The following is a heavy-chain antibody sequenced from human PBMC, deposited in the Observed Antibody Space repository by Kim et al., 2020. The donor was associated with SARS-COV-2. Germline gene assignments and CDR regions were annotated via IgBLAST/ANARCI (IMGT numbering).Heavy chain of an antibody. Sequence: SETLSLTCAVYGGSFSGHYWSWIRQPPGKGLEWIGEINHSGSTNYNLSLKSRITMSVDTSKNQFSLKLSSVTAADTAVYYCARAPKDLAGSGVWALDSWGQGTRVTVSS. CDR3: ARAPKDLAGSGVWALDS. J-gene: IGHJ4*02. V-gene: IGHV4-34*01. D-gene: IGHD2-15*01. CDR2: INHSGST. CDR1: GGSFSGHY.